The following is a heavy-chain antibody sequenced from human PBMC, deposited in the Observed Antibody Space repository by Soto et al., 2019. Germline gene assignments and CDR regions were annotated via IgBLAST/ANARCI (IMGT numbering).Heavy chain of an antibody. J-gene: IGHJ3*02. Sequence: SETLALSCTVSGGSISSGGYYWSWIRQPPGKGLEWIGYIYYSGSTYYNPSLKSRVTISVDTSKNQFSLKLSSVTAADTAVYYCARDVEAAYCGGDCYDAFDIWGQGTMVS. V-gene: IGHV4-30-4*01. CDR1: GGSISSGGYY. CDR2: IYYSGST. CDR3: ARDVEAAYCGGDCYDAFDI. D-gene: IGHD2-21*02.